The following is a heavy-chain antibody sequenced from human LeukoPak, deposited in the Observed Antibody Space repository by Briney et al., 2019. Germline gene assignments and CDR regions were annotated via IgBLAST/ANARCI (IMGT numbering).Heavy chain of an antibody. D-gene: IGHD3/OR15-3a*01. V-gene: IGHV4-39*01. CDR3: AGFPRTRPDY. J-gene: IGHJ4*02. CDR2: IYYSRNT. CDR1: GGSISSSSYY. Sequence: AENLSLTCTVSGGSISSSSYYWGWIRPPPGKDREWIGSIYYSRNTYYNPSLKSRVTISLDKSKNQYSLRLSSVTAADSALSCCAGFPRTRPDYWGQGTLVTVSS.